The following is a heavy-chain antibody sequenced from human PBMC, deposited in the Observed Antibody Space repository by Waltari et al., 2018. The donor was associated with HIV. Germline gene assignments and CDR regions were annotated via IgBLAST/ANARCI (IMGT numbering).Heavy chain of an antibody. CDR1: GIPCGEDW. V-gene: IGHV3-7*01. CDR3: ARDGRDFWGVYYGMDF. Sequence: EFAGGLVQPWAAVEISGDAFGIPCGEDWRRWGRRATGEGLEWVANINQDGSAKNYLASVKARFTISRDNTKNFLFLQMDRLRADDTATYYCARDGRDFWGVYYGMDFWGQGTTVTVSS. J-gene: IGHJ6*02. CDR2: INQDGSAK. D-gene: IGHD3-3*01.